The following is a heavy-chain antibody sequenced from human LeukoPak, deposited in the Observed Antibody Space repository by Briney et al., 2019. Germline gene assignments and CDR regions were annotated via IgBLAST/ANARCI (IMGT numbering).Heavy chain of an antibody. Sequence: SGTLSLTCAVSGGSISSSNWWSWVRQPPGKGLEGIGEIYHSGSTNYNPSLKSRVTISVDKSKNQFSLKLSSVTAADTAVYYCARVTYDFWSATIDYWGQGTLVTVSS. V-gene: IGHV4-4*02. D-gene: IGHD3-3*01. J-gene: IGHJ4*02. CDR1: GGSISSSNW. CDR3: ARVTYDFWSATIDY. CDR2: IYHSGST.